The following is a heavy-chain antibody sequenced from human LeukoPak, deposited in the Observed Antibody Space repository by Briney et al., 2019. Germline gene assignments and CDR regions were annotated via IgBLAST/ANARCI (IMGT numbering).Heavy chain of an antibody. Sequence: PSETLSLTCTVSGASISSYYWSWIRQPPGKGLEWIGYIYSSGGTNYNPSLKSRVTISVDTSKNQFSLKLSSVTAADTAVYYCARGREMATIMKWGQGTLVTVSS. CDR1: GASISSYY. CDR2: IYSSGGT. V-gene: IGHV4-4*08. D-gene: IGHD5-24*01. J-gene: IGHJ4*02. CDR3: ARGREMATIMK.